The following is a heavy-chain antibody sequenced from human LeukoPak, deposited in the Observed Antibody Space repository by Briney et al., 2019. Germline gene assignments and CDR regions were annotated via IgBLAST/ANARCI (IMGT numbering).Heavy chain of an antibody. CDR2: ISYAGSNK. CDR1: GLTFSSHW. Sequence: GGSLRLSCAASGLTFSSHWMHWVRQAPGKGLVWVAVISYAGSNKYYADSVKGRFTISRDNSKNTLYLQMNSLRAEDTAVYYCAREPTYYYDTSGSLPDYWGQGTLVTVSS. CDR3: AREPTYYYDTSGSLPDY. J-gene: IGHJ4*02. D-gene: IGHD3-22*01. V-gene: IGHV3-30*03.